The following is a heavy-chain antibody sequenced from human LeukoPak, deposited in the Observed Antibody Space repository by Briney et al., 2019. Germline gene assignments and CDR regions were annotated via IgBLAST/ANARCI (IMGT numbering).Heavy chain of an antibody. J-gene: IGHJ4*02. CDR2: ISGSGGST. CDR3: AKDLGQLWFSYFDY. CDR1: GFTFSSYA. D-gene: IGHD5-18*01. V-gene: IGHV3-23*01. Sequence: GGSLRLSRAASGFTFSSYAMSWVRQAPGKGLEWVSAISGSGGSTYYADSVKGRFTISRDNSKNTLYLQMNSLRAEDTAVYYCAKDLGQLWFSYFDYWGQGTLVTVSP.